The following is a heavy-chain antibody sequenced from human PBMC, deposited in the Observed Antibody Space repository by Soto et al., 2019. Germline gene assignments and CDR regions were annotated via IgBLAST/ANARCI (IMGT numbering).Heavy chain of an antibody. D-gene: IGHD3-9*01. V-gene: IGHV5-51*01. CDR2: IYPGDSDT. J-gene: IGHJ6*02. CDR1: GYSFTSYW. Sequence: PGESLKISCKGSGYSFTSYWIGWVRQMPGKGLEWMGIIYPGDSDTRYSPSFQGQATISADKSISTAYLQWSSLKASDTAMYYCARHETPHYDILTGLVYGMDVWGHGTTVTVSS. CDR3: ARHETPHYDILTGLVYGMDV.